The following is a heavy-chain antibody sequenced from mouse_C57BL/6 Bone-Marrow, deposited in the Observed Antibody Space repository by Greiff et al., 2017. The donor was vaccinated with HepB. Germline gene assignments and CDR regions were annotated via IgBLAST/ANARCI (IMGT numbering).Heavy chain of an antibody. Sequence: EVKLVESGGGLVKPGGSLKLSCAASGFTFSSYAMSWVRQTPEKRLEWVATISDGGSYTYYPDNVKGRFTISRDNAKNNLYLQMSHLKSEDTAMYYCARDLNLLPYYYFDYWGQGTTLTVSS. CDR3: ARDLNLLPYYYFDY. CDR1: GFTFSSYA. V-gene: IGHV5-4*01. D-gene: IGHD1-1*01. CDR2: ISDGGSYT. J-gene: IGHJ2*01.